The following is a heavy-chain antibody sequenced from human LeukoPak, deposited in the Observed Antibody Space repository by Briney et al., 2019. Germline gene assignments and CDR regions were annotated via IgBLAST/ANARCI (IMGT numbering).Heavy chain of an antibody. CDR3: ARVYYDSSGYPNYYYYYGMDV. J-gene: IGHJ6*02. V-gene: IGHV4-34*01. CDR1: GGSFSGYY. D-gene: IGHD3-22*01. CDR2: INHSGST. Sequence: SETLSLTCAVYGGSFSGYYWSWIRQPPGKGLGWIGEINHSGSTNYNPSLKSRVTISVDTSKNQFSLKLSSVTAADTAVYYCARVYYDSSGYPNYYYYYGMDVWGQGTTVTVSS.